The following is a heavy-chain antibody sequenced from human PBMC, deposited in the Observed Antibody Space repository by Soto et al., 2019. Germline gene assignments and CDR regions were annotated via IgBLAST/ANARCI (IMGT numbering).Heavy chain of an antibody. CDR1: GGTFSSYA. CDR2: ISGSGGST. J-gene: IGHJ3*02. D-gene: IGHD5-18*01. CDR3: ANVDTADAFDI. V-gene: IGHV3-23*01. Sequence: SCKASGGTFSSYAISWVRQAPGKGLEWVSAISGSGGSTYYADSVKGRFTISRDNSKNTLYLQMNSLRAEDTAVYYCANVDTADAFDIWGQGTMVTVSS.